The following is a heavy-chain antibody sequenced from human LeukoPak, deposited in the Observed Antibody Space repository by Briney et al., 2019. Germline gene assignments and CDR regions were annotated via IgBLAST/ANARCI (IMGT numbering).Heavy chain of an antibody. J-gene: IGHJ3*02. CDR1: GFTFSSYA. D-gene: IGHD2-2*01. V-gene: IGHV3-23*01. CDR2: ISGSVGST. CDR3: AKGREGYCSSTSCYWGAFDI. Sequence: GGSLRLSCAASGFTFSSYAMSWVRQAPGEGLEWDSAISGSVGSTYYAGCVKGRFTISRDNSKNTLYLQMDSLRAEDTAVYYCAKGREGYCSSTSCYWGAFDIWGQGTMVTVSS.